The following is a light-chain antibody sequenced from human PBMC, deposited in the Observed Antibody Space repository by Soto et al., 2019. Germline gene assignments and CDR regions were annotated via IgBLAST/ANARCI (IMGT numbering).Light chain of an antibody. J-gene: IGKJ1*01. V-gene: IGKV3D-20*01. CDR2: DTS. CDR1: QTINNN. Sequence: VRTQAPAPLSVSPVARATLSCRAGQTINNNVAWYQQKPGLAPRLILYDTSFRATGIPDRFSGSGSGTDSTLTISRLDPEDFAVYDCQQYGSSPSVGQGTKVDIK. CDR3: QQYGSSPS.